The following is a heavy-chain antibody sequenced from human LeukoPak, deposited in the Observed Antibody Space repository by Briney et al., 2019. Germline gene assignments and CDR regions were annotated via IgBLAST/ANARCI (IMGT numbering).Heavy chain of an antibody. CDR1: GFTFSSYA. CDR3: AKDGSPPPLVVINLFVY. J-gene: IGHJ4*02. V-gene: IGHV3-23*01. D-gene: IGHD3-22*01. CDR2: ISGSGGST. Sequence: SGGSLRLSCAASGFTFSSYAMSWVRQAPGKGLEWVSAISGSGGSTYYADSVKGRFTISRDNSKNTLYLQMNSLRAEDTAVYYCAKDGSPPPLVVINLFVYWGQGTLVTVSS.